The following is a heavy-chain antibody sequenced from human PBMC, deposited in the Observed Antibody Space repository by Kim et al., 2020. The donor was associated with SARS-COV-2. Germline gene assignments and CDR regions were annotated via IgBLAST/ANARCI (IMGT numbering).Heavy chain of an antibody. Sequence: SQTLSLTCAVYGGSFSGYYWSWIRQPPGKGLEWIGEINHSGSTNYNPSLKSRVTISVDTSKNQFSLKLSSVTAADTAVYYCARGLEARYYYYYMDVWGKGTTVTVSS. CDR3: ARGLEARYYYYYMDV. V-gene: IGHV4-34*01. J-gene: IGHJ6*03. D-gene: IGHD1-1*01. CDR1: GGSFSGYY. CDR2: INHSGST.